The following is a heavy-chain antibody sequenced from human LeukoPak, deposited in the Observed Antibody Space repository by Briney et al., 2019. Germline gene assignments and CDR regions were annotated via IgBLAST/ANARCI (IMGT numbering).Heavy chain of an antibody. D-gene: IGHD5-18*01. Sequence: PGGSLRLSCVASGFTFSSYGMHWVRQAPGKGLEGVAFIRYDGSNQYYADSVKGRFTISRDSSKNTLFLQMNSLRAEDTAVYYCAKDLRGYSYTFATLFDYWGQGTLVTVSS. CDR3: AKDLRGYSYTFATLFDY. V-gene: IGHV3-30*02. CDR2: IRYDGSNQ. CDR1: GFTFSSYG. J-gene: IGHJ4*02.